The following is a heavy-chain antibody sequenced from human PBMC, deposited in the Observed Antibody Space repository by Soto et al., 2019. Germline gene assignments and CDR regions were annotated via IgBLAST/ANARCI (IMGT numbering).Heavy chain of an antibody. V-gene: IGHV1-46*01. CDR3: ARDVVDHYFDY. CDR2: INPTDNST. CDR1: GFTFSTNY. Sequence: QVQLVQSGAEVKTPGASVKISCKASGFTFSTNYMHWLRQAPGQGLEWMGIINPTDNSTTNAEKFQGRVTMTSDTSTSTVYMELSSLRSEDTAFYYCARDVVDHYFDYWGQGTLVTDSS. J-gene: IGHJ4*02.